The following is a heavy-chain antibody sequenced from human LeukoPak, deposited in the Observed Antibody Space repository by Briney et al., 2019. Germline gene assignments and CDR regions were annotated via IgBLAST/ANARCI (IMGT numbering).Heavy chain of an antibody. Sequence: SGPTLVNPTQTLTLTCTFSGFSLSTSGVGVGWIRQPPGKALEWLALIYWNDDKRYSPSLKSRLTITKDTSKNQVVLTMTNMDPVDTATYYCAHALLRYFVWLSRHPYYFDYWGQGTLVTVSS. V-gene: IGHV2-5*01. CDR3: AHALLRYFVWLSRHPYYFDY. CDR2: IYWNDDK. D-gene: IGHD3-9*01. J-gene: IGHJ4*02. CDR1: GFSLSTSGVG.